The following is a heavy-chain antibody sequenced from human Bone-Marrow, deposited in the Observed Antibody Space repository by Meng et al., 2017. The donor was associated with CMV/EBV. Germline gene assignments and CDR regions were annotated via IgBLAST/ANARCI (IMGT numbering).Heavy chain of an antibody. V-gene: IGHV3-7*01. Sequence: LSCAASGFTFSSYWMSWVRQAPGKGLEWVANIKEDGSAKYYVDSVKGRFTISRDNAKKSLYLQMNSLRAEDTAVYYCARWKLRIDYWGQGTLVTVSS. J-gene: IGHJ4*02. CDR3: ARWKLRIDY. CDR2: IKEDGSAK. D-gene: IGHD1-26*01. CDR1: GFTFSSYW.